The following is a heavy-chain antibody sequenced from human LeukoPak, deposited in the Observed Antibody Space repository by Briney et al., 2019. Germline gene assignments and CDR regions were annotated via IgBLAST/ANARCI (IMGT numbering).Heavy chain of an antibody. CDR3: AKAADYYKPFDY. J-gene: IGHJ4*02. CDR1: GFTFSSYG. V-gene: IGHV3-30*18. CDR2: ISYDESNK. D-gene: IGHD3-10*01. Sequence: GGSLRLSCAASGFTFSSYGMHWVRQAPGKGLEWVAVISYDESNKYYADSVKGRFTISRDNSKNTLYLQMNSLRAEDTAVYYCAKAADYYKPFDYWGQGTLVTVSS.